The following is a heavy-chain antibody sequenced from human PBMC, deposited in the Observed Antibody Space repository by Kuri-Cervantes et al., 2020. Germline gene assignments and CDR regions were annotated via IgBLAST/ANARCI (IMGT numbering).Heavy chain of an antibody. J-gene: IGHJ5*02. CDR3: ARSGGWRSWFDP. CDR2: ISWNSGIT. D-gene: IGHD3-3*01. CDR1: GFIFDDYA. V-gene: IGHV3-9*01. Sequence: SLKISCAASGFIFDDYAMHWVRQAPGKGLEWVSGISWNSGITGYADSVKGRFTISRDNAKNSLFLQMNSLRAEDTAVYYCARSGGWRSWFDPWGQGTLVTVSS.